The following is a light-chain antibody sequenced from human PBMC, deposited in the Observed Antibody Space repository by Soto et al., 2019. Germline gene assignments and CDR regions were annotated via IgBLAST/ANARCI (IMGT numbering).Light chain of an antibody. V-gene: IGKV1-39*01. Sequence: DIQMTQSPSSLSASVGGRVTIRCRASETIKVYLNWYQHKPGKAPNLLIFGASNLSGGVPSRFTGSGSGTDFTLTIDRLQPEDFATYYCHQSYTTPWTFGLGTKVEI. CDR2: GAS. CDR3: HQSYTTPWT. CDR1: ETIKVY. J-gene: IGKJ1*01.